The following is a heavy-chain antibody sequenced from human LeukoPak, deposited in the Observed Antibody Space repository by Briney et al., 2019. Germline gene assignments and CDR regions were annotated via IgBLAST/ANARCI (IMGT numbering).Heavy chain of an antibody. CDR1: GFTFDDYA. CDR3: ARKRLSGSTRGGFDI. D-gene: IGHD1-7*01. Sequence: PGGSLRLSCAASGFTFDDYAMHWVRQAPGKGLEWVSGISWNSGSIGYADSVKGRFTISRDNAKNSLYLQMNSLRAEDTAVYYCARKRLSGSTRGGFDIWGQGTKVTVSS. J-gene: IGHJ3*02. CDR2: ISWNSGSI. V-gene: IGHV3-9*01.